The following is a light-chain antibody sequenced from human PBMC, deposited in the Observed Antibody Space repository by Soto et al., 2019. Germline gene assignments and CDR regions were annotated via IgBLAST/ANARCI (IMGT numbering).Light chain of an antibody. CDR2: DAY. Sequence: EVVLTQSPVTLSLSPGERATLSCRASQSFRGLLAWYQQKPGQAPRLLIYDAYNRATGIPPRFSGSGSGTDFTLEISRVETDDVGIYYCMQSTQLPPTFGQGTRLEIK. CDR3: MQSTQLPPT. CDR1: QSFRGL. V-gene: IGKV3-11*01. J-gene: IGKJ5*01.